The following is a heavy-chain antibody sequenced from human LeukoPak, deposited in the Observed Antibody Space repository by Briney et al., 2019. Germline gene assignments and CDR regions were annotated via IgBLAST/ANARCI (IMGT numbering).Heavy chain of an antibody. CDR1: GFTFSSYS. D-gene: IGHD3-22*01. CDR3: ARDNHDSSGYYTNAFDI. V-gene: IGHV3-21*01. Sequence: PGGSLRLSCAASGFTFSSYSMNWVRQAPGKGLEWVSSISSSSSYIYYADSVKGRFTISRDNAKNSLYLQMNSLRAEDTAVYYCARDNHDSSGYYTNAFDIWGQGTMVTVSS. J-gene: IGHJ3*02. CDR2: ISSSSSYI.